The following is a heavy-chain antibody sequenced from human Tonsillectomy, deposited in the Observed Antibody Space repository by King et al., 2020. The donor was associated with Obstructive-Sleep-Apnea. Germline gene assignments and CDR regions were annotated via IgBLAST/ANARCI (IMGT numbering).Heavy chain of an antibody. CDR3: ARDDPITIFYY. V-gene: IGHV4-39*07. D-gene: IGHD3-9*01. Sequence: QLQESGPGLVKPSETLSLTCTVSGGSISSSIYYWGWIRQPLGKGLEWIGNIFYYGNTYYNPSLKSRVTISVDTSKSQFSLKLSSVTAADTAVYFCARDDPITIFYYWGQGTLVTVSS. CDR1: GGSISSSIYY. J-gene: IGHJ4*02. CDR2: IFYYGNT.